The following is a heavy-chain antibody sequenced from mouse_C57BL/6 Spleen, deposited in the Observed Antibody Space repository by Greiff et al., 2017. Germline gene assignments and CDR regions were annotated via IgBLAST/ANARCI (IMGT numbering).Heavy chain of an antibody. D-gene: IGHD6-1*01. J-gene: IGHJ2*01. V-gene: IGHV1-4*01. Sequence: QVQLQQSGAELARPGASVKMSCKASGYTFTSYTMHWVKQRPGQGLEWIGYITPISGYPKYNQKFKDKATLTADKSSSTAYMQLSSLTSEDSAVYYCARREALAGYFDYWGQGTTRTVSS. CDR3: ARREALAGYFDY. CDR2: ITPISGYP. CDR1: GYTFTSYT.